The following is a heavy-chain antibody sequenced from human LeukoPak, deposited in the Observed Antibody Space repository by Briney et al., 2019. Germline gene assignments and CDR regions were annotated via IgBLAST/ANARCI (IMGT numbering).Heavy chain of an antibody. CDR3: VRTPPNWGADY. V-gene: IGHV1-8*01. Sequence: GASVKVSCKASGYTFTSYDISWVRQATGQGLEWMGWMSPNSGITGYAQKFQGRVTMTRNTAISTAYMELSSLRSEDTAVYYCVRTPPNWGADYWGQGTLVTVSS. J-gene: IGHJ4*02. D-gene: IGHD7-27*01. CDR2: MSPNSGIT. CDR1: GYTFTSYD.